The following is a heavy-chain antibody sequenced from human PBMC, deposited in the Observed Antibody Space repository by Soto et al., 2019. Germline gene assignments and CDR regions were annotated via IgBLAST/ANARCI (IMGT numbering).Heavy chain of an antibody. CDR3: AKIGHYDFWRSSGMDV. D-gene: IGHD3-3*01. CDR1: GFTFSSYG. CDR2: ISYDGSNK. J-gene: IGHJ6*02. V-gene: IGHV3-30*18. Sequence: PARSLRLSCAASGFTFSSYGMHWVRQAPGKGLEWVAVISYDGSNKYYADSVKGRFTISRDNSKNTLYLQMNSLRAEDTAVYYCAKIGHYDFWRSSGMDVWGQGTTVTVSS.